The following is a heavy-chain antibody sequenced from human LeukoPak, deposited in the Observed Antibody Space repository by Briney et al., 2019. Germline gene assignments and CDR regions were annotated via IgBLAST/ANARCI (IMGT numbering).Heavy chain of an antibody. CDR3: AKSHSYGWWYYFDY. CDR2: ISSSGSTI. CDR1: GFTFSDYY. Sequence: GGSLRLSCAASGFTFSDYYMSWIRQAPGKGLEWVSYISSSGSTIYYADSVKGRFTISRDNSKNTLYLQMNSLRAEDTAVYYCAKSHSYGWWYYFDYWGQGTLVTVSS. D-gene: IGHD5-18*01. V-gene: IGHV3-11*01. J-gene: IGHJ4*02.